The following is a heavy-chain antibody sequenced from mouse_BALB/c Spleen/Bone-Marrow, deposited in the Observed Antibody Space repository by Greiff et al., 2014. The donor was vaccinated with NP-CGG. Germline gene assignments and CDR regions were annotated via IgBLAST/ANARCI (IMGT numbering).Heavy chain of an antibody. V-gene: IGHV1-80*01. CDR2: IYPGDGDT. D-gene: IGHD2-3*01. J-gene: IGHJ2*01. CDR3: ARGRGWYFDY. CDR1: GYAFSSYW. Sequence: QVQLQQSGAELVRPGSSVKISCKASGYAFSSYWMNWVKQRPGQGLEWIGQIYPGDGDTNYNGKFKGKATLAADKSSSTAYMQLSGLTSEDSAVYFCARGRGWYFDYWGQGTPLTVSS.